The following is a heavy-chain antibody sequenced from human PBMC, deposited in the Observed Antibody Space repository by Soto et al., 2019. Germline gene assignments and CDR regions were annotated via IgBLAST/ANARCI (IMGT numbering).Heavy chain of an antibody. D-gene: IGHD4-17*01. Sequence: QVQLQQWGAGLLKPSETLSLTCAVYGGSFSGYYWSWIRQPPGKGLEWIGEINHSGSTNYNPSLKSRVTISVDPSKKQFSLKLSSVTAADTAVYYCARVPTTVGPDFDYWGQGTLVTVSS. CDR3: ARVPTTVGPDFDY. V-gene: IGHV4-34*01. CDR1: GGSFSGYY. J-gene: IGHJ4*02. CDR2: INHSGST.